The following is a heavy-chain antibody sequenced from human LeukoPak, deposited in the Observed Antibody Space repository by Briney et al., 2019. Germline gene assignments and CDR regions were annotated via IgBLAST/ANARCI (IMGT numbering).Heavy chain of an antibody. J-gene: IGHJ4*02. CDR3: ARDFRGIVVVPAATTFIDY. Sequence: GGSLRLSCAASGFTFSDYYMSWIRQAPGKGLEWVSYTSSSGSTIYYADSVKGRFTISRDNAKNSLYLQMNSLRAEDTAVYYCARDFRGIVVVPAATTFIDYWGQGTLVTVSS. CDR1: GFTFSDYY. D-gene: IGHD2-2*01. CDR2: TSSSGSTI. V-gene: IGHV3-11*04.